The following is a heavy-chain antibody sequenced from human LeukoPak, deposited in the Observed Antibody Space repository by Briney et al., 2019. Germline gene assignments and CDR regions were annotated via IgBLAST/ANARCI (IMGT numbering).Heavy chain of an antibody. V-gene: IGHV3-21*01. J-gene: IGHJ4*02. CDR1: GFTFSNYS. CDR3: AKEAQDCSGRGCYSSYFDF. CDR2: ISPSSHYI. Sequence: GGSLRLSCAGSGFTFSNYSINWVRQAPGKGLEWVSSISPSSHYIYYADSVKGRFTISRDNSKNTLYLQMSSLRVADTAMYYCAKEAQDCSGRGCYSSYFDFWGQGSLVTVSS. D-gene: IGHD2-15*01.